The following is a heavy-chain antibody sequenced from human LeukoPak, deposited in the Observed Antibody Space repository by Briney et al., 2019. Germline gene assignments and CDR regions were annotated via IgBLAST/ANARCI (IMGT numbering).Heavy chain of an antibody. J-gene: IGHJ4*02. V-gene: IGHV4-34*01. CDR1: GGSFSGYY. D-gene: IGHD1-26*01. Sequence: SETLSLTRAVYGGSFSGYYWSWIRQPPGKGLEWIGEINHSGSTNYNPSLKSRVTISVDTSKNQFSLKLSSVTAADTAVYYCARQGSGSYPNRFDNWGQGTLVTVSS. CDR2: INHSGST. CDR3: ARQGSGSYPNRFDN.